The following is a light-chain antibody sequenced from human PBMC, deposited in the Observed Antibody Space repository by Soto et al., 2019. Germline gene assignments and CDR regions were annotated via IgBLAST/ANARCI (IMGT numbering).Light chain of an antibody. CDR3: MQALQTPLT. V-gene: IGKV2-28*01. Sequence: DIVMTQSPLSLPVTPGEPASISCRSSQSLLHSDGYNYLDWFLQRPGQSPQLLIYLGSSRASGVPDRFSGGGSGTDFTLKISRVEAEDVGVYYCMQALQTPLTFGGGTKVDIK. J-gene: IGKJ4*01. CDR1: QSLLHSDGYNY. CDR2: LGS.